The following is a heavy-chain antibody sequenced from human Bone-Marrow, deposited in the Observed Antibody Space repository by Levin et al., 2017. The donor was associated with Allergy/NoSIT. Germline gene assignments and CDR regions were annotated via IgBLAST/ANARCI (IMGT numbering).Heavy chain of an antibody. J-gene: IGHJ4*02. V-gene: IGHV3-66*04. CDR2: IYTGGNT. Sequence: ETLSLTCAASGFTVSSSYMTWVRQAPGKGLEWVSVIYTGGNTYYADFVQGRFTISRDNSKNTLFLQMNSLRGDDTAVYFCARPLDTAVWGQGTLVTVSS. CDR3: ARPLDTAV. D-gene: IGHD4-17*01. CDR1: GFTVSSSY.